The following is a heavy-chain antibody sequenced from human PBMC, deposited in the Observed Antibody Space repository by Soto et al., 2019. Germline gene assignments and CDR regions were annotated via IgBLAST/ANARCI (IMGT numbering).Heavy chain of an antibody. CDR1: GFTFSSYD. D-gene: IGHD6-19*01. CDR2: IGTAGDT. J-gene: IGHJ4*02. V-gene: IGHV3-13*01. CDR3: VREGGWYDYFDY. Sequence: VQLVESGGGLVQPGGSLRLSCAASGFTFSSYDMHWVRQATGKGLEWVSAIGTAGDTYYPGSVKGRFTISRENAKNSLYLQMNSLRAEDTAVYYCVREGGWYDYFDYWGQGTLVTVSS.